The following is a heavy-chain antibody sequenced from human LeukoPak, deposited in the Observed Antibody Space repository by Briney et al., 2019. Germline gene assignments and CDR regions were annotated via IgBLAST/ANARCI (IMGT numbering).Heavy chain of an antibody. D-gene: IGHD6-19*01. CDR3: ARERVRGSGWYRAYYYGMDV. CDR2: INPSGGST. Sequence: GASVTVSCKASGYTFTSYYMHWVRQAPGQGLEWMGIINPSGGSTSYAQKFQGRVTMTRDTSTSTVYMELSSLRSEDTAVYYCARERVRGSGWYRAYYYGMDVWGKGTTVTVSS. CDR1: GYTFTSYY. J-gene: IGHJ6*04. V-gene: IGHV1-46*01.